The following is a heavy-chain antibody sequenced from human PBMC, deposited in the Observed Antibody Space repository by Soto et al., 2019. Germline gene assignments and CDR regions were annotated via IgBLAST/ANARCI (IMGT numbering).Heavy chain of an antibody. J-gene: IGHJ6*03. V-gene: IGHV3-23*01. CDR1: GFTFSSYA. CDR2: SSGSGGST. CDR3: AKGRGAANCSDGSSQPYYYSMDV. D-gene: IGHD2-15*01. Sequence: EVQLLESGGGLVQPGGSLRLSCAASGFTFSSYAMSWVRQAPGKGLEWVSASSGSGGSTYYADSVKGRFTISRDNSKNTLYLQMNSLRAEDTAVYYCAKGRGAANCSDGSSQPYYYSMDVWGKGTTVTVSS.